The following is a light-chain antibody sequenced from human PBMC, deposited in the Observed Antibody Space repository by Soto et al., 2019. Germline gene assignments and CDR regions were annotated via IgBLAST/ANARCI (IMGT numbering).Light chain of an antibody. CDR3: QQYNSYSWT. CDR2: DAS. Sequence: DIPMTQSPSTLSAFIGGRVTITCPASQSIGRWLAWYQQKPGKAPNLLIYDASSLQSGVPSRFSGSGSGTEFTLTISSLQPDDFATYSCQQYNSYSWTFGQGTKVDIK. V-gene: IGKV1-5*01. J-gene: IGKJ1*01. CDR1: QSIGRW.